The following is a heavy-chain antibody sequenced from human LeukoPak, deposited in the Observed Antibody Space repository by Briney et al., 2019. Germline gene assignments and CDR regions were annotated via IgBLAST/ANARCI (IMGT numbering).Heavy chain of an antibody. J-gene: IGHJ4*02. CDR1: GFTFSSYR. D-gene: IGHD6-13*01. V-gene: IGHV3-7*01. CDR2: IRQDGSEK. CDR3: ARDRVWTVLY. Sequence: GGSLRLSCAASGFTFSSYRMYWVRQAPGKGLEWVANIRQDGSEKYYVDSVKGRFTISRDNAKNSLYLQMSSLRAEDTAVYYCARDRVWTVLYWGQGTLVTVSS.